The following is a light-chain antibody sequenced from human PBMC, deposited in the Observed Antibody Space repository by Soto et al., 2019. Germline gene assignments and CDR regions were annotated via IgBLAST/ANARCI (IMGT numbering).Light chain of an antibody. Sequence: DIQLTQTPSFRSASVGDRVTITCRASQGITNDLAWYQQKPGKAPKLLIYAASSLQRGVPSTFSGSGFGTEFTLTISSLQPEDFATYFCQQFNSDPFTFGPGTPVDFK. V-gene: IGKV1-9*01. CDR1: QGITND. J-gene: IGKJ3*01. CDR2: AAS. CDR3: QQFNSDPFT.